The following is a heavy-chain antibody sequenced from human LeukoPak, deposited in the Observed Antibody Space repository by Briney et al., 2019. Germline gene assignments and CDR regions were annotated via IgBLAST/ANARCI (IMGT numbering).Heavy chain of an antibody. CDR1: GFTFSSYA. V-gene: IGHV3-30-3*01. Sequence: PGRSLRLSCAASGFTFSSYAMHWVRQAPGKGLEWVAVISYDGSNKYYADSVKGRFTISRDNSKNTLYLQMNSLRAEDTAVYYCAREDTGYSSSQVDYWGQGTLVTVSS. D-gene: IGHD6-13*01. J-gene: IGHJ4*02. CDR2: ISYDGSNK. CDR3: AREDTGYSSSQVDY.